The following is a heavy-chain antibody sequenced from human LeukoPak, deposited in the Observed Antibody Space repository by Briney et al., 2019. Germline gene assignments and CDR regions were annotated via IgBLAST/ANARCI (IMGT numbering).Heavy chain of an antibody. J-gene: IGHJ4*02. CDR1: GFTFSSYA. V-gene: IGHV3-23*01. CDR3: AKFCGSGTYYNYPDY. Sequence: PGGSLRLSCAASGFTFSSYAMSWVRQAPGKGLEWVSTIDSSGGSTHYADSVKGRFAISRDNSENTLYVQMNSLRADDTAVYYCAKFCGSGTYYNYPDYWGQGTPVTVSS. D-gene: IGHD3-10*01. CDR2: IDSSGGST.